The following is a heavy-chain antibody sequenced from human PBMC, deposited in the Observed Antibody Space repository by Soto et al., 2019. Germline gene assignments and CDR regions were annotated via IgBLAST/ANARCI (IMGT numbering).Heavy chain of an antibody. CDR2: ISYDGSNK. J-gene: IGHJ3*02. V-gene: IGHV3-30-3*01. CDR3: ASAVHI. CDR1: GFTFSSYA. Sequence: QVQLVESGGGVVQPGRSLRLSCAASGFTFSSYAMHWVRQAPGKGLEWGAVISYDGSNKYYAYSVKGRFTISRDKSKNTLYLQMNSLRAEDTAVYYCASAVHIWGQGTMGTVSS.